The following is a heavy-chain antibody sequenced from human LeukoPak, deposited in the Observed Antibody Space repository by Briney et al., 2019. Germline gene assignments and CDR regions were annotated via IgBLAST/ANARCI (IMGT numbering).Heavy chain of an antibody. Sequence: PGGSLRLSCAASGFTFSSYSMNWVRQAPEKGLEWVSSISSSSSYIYYADSVKGRFTISRDNAKNSLYLQMNSLRAEDTAVYYCAQPLSSTSIYNWGQGTLVTVSS. D-gene: IGHD2-2*01. CDR3: AQPLSSTSIYN. CDR2: ISSSSSYI. CDR1: GFTFSSYS. J-gene: IGHJ4*02. V-gene: IGHV3-21*01.